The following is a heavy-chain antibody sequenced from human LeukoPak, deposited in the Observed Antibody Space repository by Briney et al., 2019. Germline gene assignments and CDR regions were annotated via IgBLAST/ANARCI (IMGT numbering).Heavy chain of an antibody. V-gene: IGHV3-33*01. D-gene: IGHD2-2*01. J-gene: IGHJ6*04. Sequence: GRSLRLSCAASGFTFSSYGMHWVRQAPGKGLEWVAVIWYDGSNKYYADSVKGRFTISRDNSKSTLYLQMNSLRAEDTAVYYCARDWGPPRDVVVPAATDYYYYGMDVWGKGTTVTVSS. CDR2: IWYDGSNK. CDR3: ARDWGPPRDVVVPAATDYYYYGMDV. CDR1: GFTFSSYG.